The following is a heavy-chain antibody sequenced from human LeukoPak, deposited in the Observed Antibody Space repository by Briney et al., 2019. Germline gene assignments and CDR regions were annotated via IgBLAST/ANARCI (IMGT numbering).Heavy chain of an antibody. CDR3: ARIYLKQASAS. J-gene: IGHJ5*02. V-gene: IGHV3-7*01. Sequence: GGSLRLSCAASGFTFTSYWMSWVRQAPGKGLEWVANINQDGSEKYYVDSVKGRFTISRDNAKNSLYPQMNSLGGEDTAVYYCARIYLKQASASWGQGTLVTVSS. CDR1: GFTFTSYW. CDR2: INQDGSEK. D-gene: IGHD3-10*01.